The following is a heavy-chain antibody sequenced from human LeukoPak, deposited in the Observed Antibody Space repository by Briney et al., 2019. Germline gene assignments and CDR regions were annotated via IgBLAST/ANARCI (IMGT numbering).Heavy chain of an antibody. CDR3: AKVGRWLVPAARRGYYFDY. CDR1: GFSVINNY. Sequence: TGGSLRLSCAASGFSVINNYVTWVRQAPGKGLEWVSAISGSGGSTYYADSVKGRFTISRDNSKNTLYLQMNSLRAEDTAVYYCAKVGRWLVPAARRGYYFDYWGQGTLVTVSS. V-gene: IGHV3-23*01. D-gene: IGHD2-2*01. CDR2: ISGSGGST. J-gene: IGHJ4*02.